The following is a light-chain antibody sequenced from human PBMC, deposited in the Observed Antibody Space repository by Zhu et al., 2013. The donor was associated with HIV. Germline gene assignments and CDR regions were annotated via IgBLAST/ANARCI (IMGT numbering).Light chain of an antibody. V-gene: IGKV2-30*02. CDR1: QSLVHRSGDTY. Sequence: DVVLTQSPLSLPVTLGQPASISCRSSQSLVHRSGDTYLNWFQQRPGQSPRRLIYDVYKRDSGVPDKFSGSGSGTDFTLQISRVEAEDVGVYYCMQGLQTPVTFGPGTKVDLK. CDR2: DVY. J-gene: IGKJ3*01. CDR3: MQGLQTPVT.